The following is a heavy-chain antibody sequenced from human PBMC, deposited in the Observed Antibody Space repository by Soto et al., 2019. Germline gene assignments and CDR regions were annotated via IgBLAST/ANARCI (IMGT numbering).Heavy chain of an antibody. V-gene: IGHV1-3*01. CDR2: INAGNGNT. D-gene: IGHD3-10*01. CDR1: GYTFTSYA. CDR3: ARERRLGEGRLFDY. Sequence: QVQLVQSGAEVKKPGASVKVSCKASGYTFTSYAMHWVRQAPGQRLEWMGWINAGNGNTKYSQKFQGRVTITRDTSASTAYMELSSLRSEDTAVYYCARERRLGEGRLFDYWGQGTLVTVSS. J-gene: IGHJ4*02.